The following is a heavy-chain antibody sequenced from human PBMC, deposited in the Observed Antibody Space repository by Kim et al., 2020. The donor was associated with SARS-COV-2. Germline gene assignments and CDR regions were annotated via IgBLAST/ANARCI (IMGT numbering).Heavy chain of an antibody. CDR3: ARVSGSYDIGY. Sequence: TYAQGFTGRFVFSLDTSVSTAYLQISSLKAEDTAVYYCARVSGSYDIGYWGQGTLVTVSS. D-gene: IGHD1-26*01. V-gene: IGHV7-4-1*02. J-gene: IGHJ4*02.